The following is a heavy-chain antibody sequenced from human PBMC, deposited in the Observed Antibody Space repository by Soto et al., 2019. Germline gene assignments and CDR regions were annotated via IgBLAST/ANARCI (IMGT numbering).Heavy chain of an antibody. D-gene: IGHD1-20*01. CDR3: ARDRIHYNWNDVGYFDY. CDR1: GXSFGSSG. Sequence: GSLRLTCAASGXSFGSSGIHWVRQAPGKGLEWVALISLEGGNKYYADSGNGLFTISRDNSKNTLYLQMNSLTNEDTAVYYCARDRIHYNWNDVGYFDYWGQGTLVTVSS. CDR2: ISLEGGNK. V-gene: IGHV3-30-3*01. J-gene: IGHJ4*02.